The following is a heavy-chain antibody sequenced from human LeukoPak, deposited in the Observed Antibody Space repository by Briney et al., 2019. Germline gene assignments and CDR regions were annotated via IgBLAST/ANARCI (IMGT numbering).Heavy chain of an antibody. CDR2: ISGSGGST. Sequence: GGALRLSCAPSGFTFSSYAMSWVRQAPGKGLEWASAISGSGGSTYYADSVKGRFTISRDNSKNTLYLQMNSLRAEDTAVYYWAKGSGSYGGYYWGQGTLVTVSS. V-gene: IGHV3-23*01. CDR3: AKGSGSYGGYY. D-gene: IGHD1-26*01. J-gene: IGHJ4*02. CDR1: GFTFSSYA.